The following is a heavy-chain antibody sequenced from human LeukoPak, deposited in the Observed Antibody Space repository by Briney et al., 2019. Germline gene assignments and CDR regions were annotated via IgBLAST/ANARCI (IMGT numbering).Heavy chain of an antibody. CDR2: INHSGST. CDR1: GGSFSGYY. D-gene: IGHD2-2*01. Sequence: SETPSLTCAVYGGSFSGYYWSWIRQPPGKGLEWIGEINHSGSTNYNPSLKSRVTISVDTSKNQFSLKLSSVTAADTAVYYCAKLGYCSSTSCYDYWGQGTLVTVSS. CDR3: AKLGYCSSTSCYDY. V-gene: IGHV4-34*01. J-gene: IGHJ4*02.